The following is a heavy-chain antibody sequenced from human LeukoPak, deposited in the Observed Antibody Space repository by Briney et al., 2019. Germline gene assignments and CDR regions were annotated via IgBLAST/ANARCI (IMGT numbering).Heavy chain of an antibody. CDR1: GFTFSIDW. D-gene: IGHD2-2*01. CDR2: IKQVGSEK. V-gene: IGHV3-7*03. CDR3: ARDQGTRIVVVPAYDYYYGMVV. Sequence: GGSLRLSCAPSGFTFSIDWLSWVRQAPGTRLEWVANIKQVGSEKYYVDSVKGPFTISRDNAKNSLYPQMNSLRAEDTAVYYCARDQGTRIVVVPAYDYYYGMVVWGKGPTVTDS. J-gene: IGHJ6*04.